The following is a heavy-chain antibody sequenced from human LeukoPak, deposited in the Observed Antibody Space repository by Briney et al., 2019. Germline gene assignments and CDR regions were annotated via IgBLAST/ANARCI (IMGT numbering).Heavy chain of an antibody. CDR2: ISAYNGNT. D-gene: IGHD3-9*01. CDR1: GYTFTSYG. V-gene: IGHV1-18*01. Sequence: ASVEVSCKASGYTFTSYGISWVRQAPGQGLEWMGWISAYNGNTNYAQKLQGRVTMTTDTSTSTAYMELRSLRSDDTAVYYCARAGRYFDWLLWRPFDYWGQGTLVTVSS. CDR3: ARAGRYFDWLLWRPFDY. J-gene: IGHJ4*02.